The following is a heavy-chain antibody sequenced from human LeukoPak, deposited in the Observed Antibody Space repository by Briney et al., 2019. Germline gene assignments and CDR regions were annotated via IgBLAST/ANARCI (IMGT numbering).Heavy chain of an antibody. J-gene: IGHJ3*02. D-gene: IGHD3-10*01. CDR2: ISRSGNTI. Sequence: PGGSLRLSCAISGFTFSGCELTWVRQAPGKGLEWISYISRSGNTIYYADSVKGRFTTSRDNAKNSLYLQMNRRRVEDTAVYYCARVATMVRVPLDALDIWGQGTMVSVSS. CDR1: GFTFSGCE. CDR3: ARVATMVRVPLDALDI. V-gene: IGHV3-48*03.